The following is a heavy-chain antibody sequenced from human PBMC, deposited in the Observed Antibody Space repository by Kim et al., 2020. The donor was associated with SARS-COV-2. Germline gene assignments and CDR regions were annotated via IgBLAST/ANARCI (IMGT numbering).Heavy chain of an antibody. D-gene: IGHD5-18*01. CDR3: ARGRMTAMAFNYYYDMDV. J-gene: IGHJ6*02. V-gene: IGHV1-8*01. CDR1: GYTFTSYD. Sequence: ASVKVSCKASGYTFTSYDINWVRQATGQGLEWMGWMNPNSGNTGYAQKFQGRVTMTRNTSISTAYMELSSLRSEDTAVYYCARGRMTAMAFNYYYDMDVWGQGTTVTVSS. CDR2: MNPNSGNT.